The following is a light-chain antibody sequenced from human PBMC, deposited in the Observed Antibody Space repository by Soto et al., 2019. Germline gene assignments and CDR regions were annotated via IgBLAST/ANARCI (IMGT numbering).Light chain of an antibody. CDR1: DGVGRS. CDR3: LQRSDWRT. CDR2: DAS. V-gene: IGKV3-11*01. Sequence: IVLTQSPVCLCLSPGERATLSCRASDGVGRSLAWFPQRPGPATRLLIYDASNTATGIPARFSGSGSGTDFTLTISRLEPEDFAVYYCLQRSDWRTFGRGTKVDIK. J-gene: IGKJ1*01.